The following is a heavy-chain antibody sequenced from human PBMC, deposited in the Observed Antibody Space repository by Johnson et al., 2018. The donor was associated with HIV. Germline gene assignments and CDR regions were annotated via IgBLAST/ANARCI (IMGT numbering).Heavy chain of an antibody. CDR1: GFTFSTYA. J-gene: IGHJ3*02. Sequence: QVQLVESGGGVVQPGRSLRLSCAASGFTFSTYAMHWVRQAPGKGLEWVAVISYDGSNKYYADSVKGRFTISRDNSKNTRYLQMNSLRAEETAVYYCARDPDIWGQGTMVTVSS. V-gene: IGHV3-30*04. CDR2: ISYDGSNK. CDR3: ARDPDI.